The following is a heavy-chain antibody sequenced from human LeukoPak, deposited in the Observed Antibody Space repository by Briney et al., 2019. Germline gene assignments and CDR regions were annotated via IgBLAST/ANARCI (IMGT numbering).Heavy chain of an antibody. CDR2: ISAYNGNT. D-gene: IGHD3-22*01. Sequence: ASVKVSCKASGYTFTSYGISWVRQAPGQGLEWMGWISAYNGNTNYAQKLQGRVTMTTDTSTSTAYMELRSPRAEDTAVYYCAKEKKYYYDSSGYPGYDHWGQGTLVTVSS. CDR1: GYTFTSYG. V-gene: IGHV1-18*01. CDR3: AKEKKYYYDSSGYPGYDH. J-gene: IGHJ4*02.